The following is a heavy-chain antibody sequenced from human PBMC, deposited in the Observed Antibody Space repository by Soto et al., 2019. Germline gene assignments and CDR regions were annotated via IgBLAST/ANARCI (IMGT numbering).Heavy chain of an antibody. CDR1: GFTFSDHY. CDR2: ISSSGDLT. D-gene: IGHD3-10*01. J-gene: IGHJ4*02. V-gene: IGHV3-11*01. Sequence: HVQLVESGGGLVKPGGSLRLSCAASGFTFSDHYMTWIRQAPGKGLEWVSKISSSGDLTYYADSVKGRFTVSRDNAKNSLYLQMDSLRAEDTAIYYCASDPYYYASAYWGQGTLLTVSS. CDR3: ASDPYYYASAY.